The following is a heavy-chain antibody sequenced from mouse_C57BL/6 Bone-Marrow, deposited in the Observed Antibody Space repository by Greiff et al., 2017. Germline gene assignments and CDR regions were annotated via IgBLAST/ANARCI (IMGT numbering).Heavy chain of an antibody. CDR2: ISYDGSN. CDR1: GYSITSGYY. D-gene: IGHD1-1*01. V-gene: IGHV3-6*01. J-gene: IGHJ1*03. CDR3: ARPLYYYGSSYVGWYFDV. Sequence: ESGPGLVKPSQSLSLTCSVTGYSITSGYYWNWIRQFPGNKLEWMGYISYDGSNNYNPSLKNRISITRDTSKNQFFLKLNSVTTEDTATYSCARPLYYYGSSYVGWYFDVWGTGTTVTVSS.